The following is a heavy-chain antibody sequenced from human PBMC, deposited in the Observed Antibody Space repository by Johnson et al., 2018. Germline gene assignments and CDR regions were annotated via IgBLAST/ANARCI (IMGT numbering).Heavy chain of an antibody. CDR3: AKATAIVGADIGYLDY. V-gene: IGHV3-23*04. CDR2: MKTGGST. CDR1: GFTFSSYA. Sequence: EVQLVESGGGLVQPGGSLRLSCAASGFTFSSYAMTWVRQAPGKGLEWVSGMKTGGSTYYGDSVKGRFTISRENSKNTLYLQLNSLRTDDTAVYFCAKATAIVGADIGYLDYWGQGTLVTVSS. D-gene: IGHD1-26*01. J-gene: IGHJ4*02.